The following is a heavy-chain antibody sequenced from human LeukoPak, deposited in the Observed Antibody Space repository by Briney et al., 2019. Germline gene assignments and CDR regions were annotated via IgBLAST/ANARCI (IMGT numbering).Heavy chain of an antibody. Sequence: ASVKVSCKASGYTFTGYYMHWVRQAPGQGLEWMGWFNPDSGGTNYAQKFQGRVTMTTDTSTSTAYMELRSLRSDDTAVYYCARDLGTVTTWYFDYWGQGTLVTVSS. CDR2: FNPDSGGT. CDR3: ARDLGTVTTWYFDY. CDR1: GYTFTGYY. V-gene: IGHV1-2*02. D-gene: IGHD4-17*01. J-gene: IGHJ4*02.